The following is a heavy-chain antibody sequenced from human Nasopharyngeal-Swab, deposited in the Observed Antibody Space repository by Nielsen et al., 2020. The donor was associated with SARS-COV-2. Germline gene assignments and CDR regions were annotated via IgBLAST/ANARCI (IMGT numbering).Heavy chain of an antibody. CDR1: GFTFSSYA. D-gene: IGHD4-11*01. CDR3: VKDPDYSNLNWFDP. J-gene: IGHJ5*02. Sequence: GGSLRLSCAASGFTFSSYAMSWVRQAPGKGLEWVSAISGSGGSTYYADSVKGRFTISRDNSKNTLYLQMNSLRAEDTAVYYCVKDPDYSNLNWFDPWGQGTLVTVSS. CDR2: ISGSGGST. V-gene: IGHV3-23*01.